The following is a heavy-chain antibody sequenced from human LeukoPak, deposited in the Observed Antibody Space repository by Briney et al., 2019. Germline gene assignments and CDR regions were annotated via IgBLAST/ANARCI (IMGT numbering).Heavy chain of an antibody. D-gene: IGHD3-10*02. CDR1: GITFNTYT. CDR2: ISSSSSYI. CDR3: AELGITMIGGV. Sequence: GGSLRLSCAASGITFNTYTMNWVRQAPGKGLEWVSSISSSSSYIYYAASVKGRFTISRDNAKNSLYLQMNRLRAEDTAVYYCAELGITMIGGVWGKGTTVTISS. V-gene: IGHV3-21*01. J-gene: IGHJ6*04.